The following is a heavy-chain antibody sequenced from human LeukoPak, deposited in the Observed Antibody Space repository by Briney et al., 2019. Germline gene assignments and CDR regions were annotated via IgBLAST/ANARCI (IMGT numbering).Heavy chain of an antibody. CDR3: AKGLLSKSQRGYFDC. Sequence: PGRSLRLSCAASGFTFSRYGMQWVRQAPGKGLEWVAVIWYDGSKKNYADSVKGRFTISRDNSKNTMYLQMNSLRIEDTAVYYCAKGLLSKSQRGYFDCWGQGALVSVSS. CDR1: GFTFSRYG. J-gene: IGHJ4*02. D-gene: IGHD1-26*01. V-gene: IGHV3-33*06. CDR2: IWYDGSKK.